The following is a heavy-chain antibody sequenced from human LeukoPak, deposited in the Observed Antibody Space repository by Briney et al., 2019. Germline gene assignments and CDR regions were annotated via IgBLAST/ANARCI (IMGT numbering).Heavy chain of an antibody. Sequence: SETLSLTCTVSGGSISSGSYYWSWIWQPAGKGLEWIGRIYTSGSTNYNPSLKSRVTISVDTSKKQFSLKLSSVTAADTAVYYCARDLPRQDYYGSGSYANWFDPWGQGTLVTVSS. CDR1: GGSISSGSYY. CDR2: IYTSGST. J-gene: IGHJ5*02. V-gene: IGHV4-61*02. D-gene: IGHD3-10*01. CDR3: ARDLPRQDYYGSGSYANWFDP.